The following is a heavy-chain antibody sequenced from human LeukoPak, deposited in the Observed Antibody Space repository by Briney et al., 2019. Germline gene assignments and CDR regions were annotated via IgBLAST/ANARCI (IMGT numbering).Heavy chain of an antibody. D-gene: IGHD2-8*01. CDR1: GYTFTSYG. Sequence: ASVKVSCKASGYTFTSYGISWVRQAPGQGLEWMGWISAYNGNTNYAQKLQGRVTMTTDTSTSTAYMELRSLRSDDTAVYYCARDTYCTNGVCSYYYYGMDVWGQGTTVTVSS. CDR3: ARDTYCTNGVCSYYYYGMDV. J-gene: IGHJ6*02. CDR2: ISAYNGNT. V-gene: IGHV1-18*01.